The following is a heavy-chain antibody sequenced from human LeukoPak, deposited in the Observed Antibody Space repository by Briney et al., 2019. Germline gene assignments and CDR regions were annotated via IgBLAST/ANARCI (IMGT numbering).Heavy chain of an antibody. V-gene: IGHV3-20*04. J-gene: IGHJ3*02. CDR2: INWNGGST. CDR3: ARDPRPSNAFDI. Sequence: GGSLRLSCAASGFTFDDYGMSWVRQAPGKGLEWVSGINWNGGSTGYADSVKGRFTISRDNAKNSLYLQMNSLRAEDTAVYYCARDPRPSNAFDIWGQGTMVTVSS. CDR1: GFTFDDYG.